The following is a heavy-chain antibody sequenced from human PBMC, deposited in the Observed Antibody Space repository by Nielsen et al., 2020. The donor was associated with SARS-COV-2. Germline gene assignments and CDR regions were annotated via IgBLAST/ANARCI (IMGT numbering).Heavy chain of an antibody. J-gene: IGHJ4*02. CDR2: ISYDGSEK. V-gene: IGHV3-30-3*01. CDR3: ARAHYGDYLRYFDY. D-gene: IGHD4-17*01. Sequence: GESLKISCAASGFTFSSYGMHWVRQAPGKGLEWVAVISYDGSEKYYADSVKGRFTISRDNAKNSLYLQMNSLRAEDTAVYYCARAHYGDYLRYFDYWGQGTLVTVSS. CDR1: GFTFSSYG.